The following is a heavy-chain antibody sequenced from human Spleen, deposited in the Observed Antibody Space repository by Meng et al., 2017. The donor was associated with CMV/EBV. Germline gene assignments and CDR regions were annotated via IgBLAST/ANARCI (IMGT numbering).Heavy chain of an antibody. Sequence: ASVKVSCKASGYTFTDYYIHWLRQAPGQGLEWLGWINTDSGGANFADNFQGRVSMTRDTSIATAYVEVRGLRSDDTAIYYCARDPRAAWGVYYSYHSMDGWGQGSTVTVSS. CDR3: ARDPRAAWGVYYSYHSMDG. V-gene: IGHV1-2*02. D-gene: IGHD3-10*01. J-gene: IGHJ6*02. CDR1: GYTFTDYY. CDR2: INTDSGGA.